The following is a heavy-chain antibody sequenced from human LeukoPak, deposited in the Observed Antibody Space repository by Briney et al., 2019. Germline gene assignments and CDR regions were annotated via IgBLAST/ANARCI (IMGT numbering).Heavy chain of an antibody. CDR2: IDSSSSYI. J-gene: IGHJ4*02. CDR1: GFTLSTNA. D-gene: IGHD3-3*01. V-gene: IGHV3-21*01. Sequence: PGGSLRLSCLTSGFTLSTNAMSWVRQAPGKGLEWVSSIDSSSSYIYYADSVKGRFTISRANAKNSLFLQMNSLRAEDTAVYYCARGPHGGFVIIPTEFWGQGTLVTVSS. CDR3: ARGPHGGFVIIPTEF.